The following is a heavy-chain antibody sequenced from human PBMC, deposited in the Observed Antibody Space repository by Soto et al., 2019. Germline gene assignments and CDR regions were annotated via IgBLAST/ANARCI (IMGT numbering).Heavy chain of an antibody. V-gene: IGHV3-53*01. CDR3: AIVHPLRFLQWFPEF. CDR1: GFTGRRNY. CDR2: IYSGGST. J-gene: IGHJ4*02. Sequence: GGCVRRSGAASGFTGRRNYMTWVRQAPGEGLEWFSVIYSGGSTYYADSVKGRFSISRDNSKNTLYLQMNSLRAEHTAVYYCAIVHPLRFLQWFPEFWGQGPRLTASS. D-gene: IGHD3-3*01.